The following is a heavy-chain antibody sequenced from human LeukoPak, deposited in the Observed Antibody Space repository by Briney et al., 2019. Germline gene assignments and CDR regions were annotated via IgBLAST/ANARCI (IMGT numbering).Heavy chain of an antibody. CDR1: GYTFTGYY. J-gene: IGHJ5*02. V-gene: IGHV1-2*02. D-gene: IGHD3-10*01. CDR3: ATLWFGELSPYNWFDP. Sequence: GASVKVSCKASGYTFTGYYMHWVRQAPGQGLEWMGWINPNSGGTNYAQKFQGRVTMTRDTSISTAYMELSRLRSDDTAVYYCATLWFGELSPYNWFDPWAREPWSPSPQ. CDR2: INPNSGGT.